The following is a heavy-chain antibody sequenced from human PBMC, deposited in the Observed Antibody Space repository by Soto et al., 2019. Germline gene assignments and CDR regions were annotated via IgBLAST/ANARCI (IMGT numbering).Heavy chain of an antibody. CDR2: IDWDDDK. Sequence: SGPTLVNPTQTLTLTCTFSGFSLSTSGMCVSWIRQPPGKALERLALIDWDDDKYYSTSLKTRLTVSKDTSKNQVVLTMTNMDPVDTATYYCARHRGGSVAGTWTCYYFDYWGQGALVTVSS. D-gene: IGHD6-19*01. CDR1: GFSLSTSGMC. V-gene: IGHV2-70*01. J-gene: IGHJ4*02. CDR3: ARHRGGSVAGTWTCYYFDY.